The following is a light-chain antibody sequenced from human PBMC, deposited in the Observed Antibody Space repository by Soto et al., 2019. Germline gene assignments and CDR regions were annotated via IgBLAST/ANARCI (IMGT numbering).Light chain of an antibody. J-gene: IGKJ2*01. CDR3: QQYGRSLPT. CDR1: QRITKNY. V-gene: IGKV3-20*01. Sequence: PGHRVTLSGRASQRITKNYLAWCQQKPGQAPRVLIYGASSRATGIPHRFSGSESGTDFPLTISRLQPEDFALYYCQQYGRSLPTFGRGTKLEIK. CDR2: GAS.